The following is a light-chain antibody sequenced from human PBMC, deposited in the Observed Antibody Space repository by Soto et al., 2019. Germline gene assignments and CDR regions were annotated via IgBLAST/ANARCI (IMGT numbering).Light chain of an antibody. CDR1: SSDVGGYNY. V-gene: IGLV2-8*01. CDR2: EVS. J-gene: IGLJ1*01. Sequence: QSALTQPPSASGSPGQSVTISCTGTSSDVGGYNYVSWFQQHPGKPPKLMIYEVSKRPSGVPDRFSGSKSVNTASLPVSGLQAEDEADDYCSSYAGSDSYVFGTGTKLTVL. CDR3: SSYAGSDSYV.